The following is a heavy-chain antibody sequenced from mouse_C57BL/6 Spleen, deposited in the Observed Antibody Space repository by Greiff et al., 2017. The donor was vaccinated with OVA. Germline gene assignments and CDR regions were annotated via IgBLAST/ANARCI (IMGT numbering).Heavy chain of an antibody. Sequence: EVQLQESGGGLVKPGGSLKLSCAASGFTFSDYGMHWVRQAPEKGLEWVAYISSGSSTIYYADTVKGRFTISRDNAKNTLFLQMTSLRSEDTAMYYCAITTVVALDYWGQGTTLTVSS. CDR1: GFTFSDYG. V-gene: IGHV5-17*01. D-gene: IGHD1-1*01. CDR2: ISSGSSTI. J-gene: IGHJ2*01. CDR3: AITTVVALDY.